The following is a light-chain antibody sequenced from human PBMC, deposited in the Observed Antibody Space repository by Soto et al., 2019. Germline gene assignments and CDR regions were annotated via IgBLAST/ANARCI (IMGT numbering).Light chain of an antibody. V-gene: IGKV3-20*01. CDR1: QSVSSSF. J-gene: IGKJ4*01. Sequence: EIVLTQSPGTLSLSPGERATLSCRASQSVSSSFLAWYQQKPGQAPRLLIYGASSRATGIPDRFSGSGSGTDFTLTISRLEPEDVAVYYCQQYDSSPLTFGGGTKVETK. CDR2: GAS. CDR3: QQYDSSPLT.